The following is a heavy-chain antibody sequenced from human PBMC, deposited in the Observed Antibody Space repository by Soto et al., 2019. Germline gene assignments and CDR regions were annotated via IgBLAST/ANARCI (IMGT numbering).Heavy chain of an antibody. J-gene: IGHJ4*02. V-gene: IGHV1-69*13. CDR2: IIPIFGTA. CDR1: GGTFSSYA. D-gene: IGHD2-15*01. CDR3: AREKTVVREFDY. Sequence: SVKVSCKASGGTFSSYAISWVRQAPGQGLGWMGGIIPIFGTANYAQKFQGRVTITADESTSTAYMELSSLRSEDTAVYYCAREKTVVREFDYWGQGTQVTVSS.